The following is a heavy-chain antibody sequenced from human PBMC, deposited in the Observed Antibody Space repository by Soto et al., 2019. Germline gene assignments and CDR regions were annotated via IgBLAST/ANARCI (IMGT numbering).Heavy chain of an antibody. V-gene: IGHV4-34*01. Sequence: QVQLQQWGAGLLKPSETLSLTCAVYGGSFSGYYWSWIRQPPGKGLEWIGEINHSGSTNYNPSLKSRVTISVDTSKNQFSLKLSSVTAADTAVYYCARVIVATEDYWGQGTLVTVSS. CDR1: GGSFSGYY. D-gene: IGHD5-12*01. J-gene: IGHJ4*02. CDR2: INHSGST. CDR3: ARVIVATEDY.